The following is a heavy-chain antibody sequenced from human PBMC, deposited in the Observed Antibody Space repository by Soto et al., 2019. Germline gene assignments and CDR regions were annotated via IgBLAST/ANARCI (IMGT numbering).Heavy chain of an antibody. CDR3: AKAHLGMDV. CDR2: MNPNSGST. J-gene: IGHJ6*02. CDR1: GYTFTDYE. V-gene: IGHV1-8*01. Sequence: QVQLVQSGAEVKKPGASVKVSCKASGYTFTDYEIIWVRQATGQGLEWMGWMNPNSGSTGYAQKVXGRRTXXRDTSISTAYMELSSLRSEDTAVYYCAKAHLGMDVWGQGTTVTVSS.